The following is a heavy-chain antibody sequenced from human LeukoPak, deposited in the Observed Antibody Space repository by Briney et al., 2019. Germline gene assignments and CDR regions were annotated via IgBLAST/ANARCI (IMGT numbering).Heavy chain of an antibody. CDR2: ISHSGST. V-gene: IGHV4-34*01. CDR3: ARGQYDFWSGYLPSYYFDY. Sequence: SETLSLTCAVCGGSFSGYYWSWIRQPPGKGLEWIGEISHSGSTNYNPSLKSRVTISVDTSKNQFSLKLSSVTAADTAVYYCARGQYDFWSGYLPSYYFDYWGQGTLVTVSS. J-gene: IGHJ4*02. D-gene: IGHD3-3*01. CDR1: GGSFSGYY.